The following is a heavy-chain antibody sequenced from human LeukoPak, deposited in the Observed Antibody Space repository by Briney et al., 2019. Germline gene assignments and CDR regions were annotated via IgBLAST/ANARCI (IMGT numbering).Heavy chain of an antibody. Sequence: GGSLRLSCAASGFTFSGSAMHWVRQASGKGLEWVGRIRSKANSYATAYAASVKGRFTISRDDSKNTAYLQMNSLKTEDTAAYCCTSKSGSYDLSGYWGQGTLVTVSS. D-gene: IGHD1-26*01. V-gene: IGHV3-73*01. CDR3: TSKSGSYDLSGY. CDR1: GFTFSGSA. CDR2: IRSKANSYAT. J-gene: IGHJ4*02.